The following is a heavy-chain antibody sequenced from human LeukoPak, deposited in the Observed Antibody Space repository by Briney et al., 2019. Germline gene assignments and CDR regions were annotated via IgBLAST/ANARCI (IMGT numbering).Heavy chain of an antibody. CDR1: GDSISSGVFY. CDR2: IYTTGNT. V-gene: IGHV4-61*02. Sequence: SETLSLTCSLSGDSISSGVFYWSWIRQPAGKGLEWIGRIYTTGNTSYNPSLKSRVTMSIDTSENQFSLKLTSVTAADTAVYYCARGSFYRNSYYYYINVWGTGTTVTVSS. CDR3: ARGSFYRNSYYYYINV. J-gene: IGHJ6*03. D-gene: IGHD5/OR15-5a*01.